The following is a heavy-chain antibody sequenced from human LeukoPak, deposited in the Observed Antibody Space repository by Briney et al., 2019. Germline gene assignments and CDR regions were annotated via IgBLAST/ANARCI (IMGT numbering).Heavy chain of an antibody. CDR2: IYYSGST. D-gene: IGHD2-2*01. V-gene: IGHV4-39*07. CDR3: ARAKQGDCSSTSCYFGYYYYYMDV. Sequence: SETLSLTCTVPGGSISSSSYYWGWIRQPPGKGLEWIGSIYYSGSTYYNPSLKSRVTISVDTSKNQFSLKLSSVTAADTAVYYCARAKQGDCSSTSCYFGYYYYYMDVWGKGTTVTVSS. CDR1: GGSISSSSYY. J-gene: IGHJ6*03.